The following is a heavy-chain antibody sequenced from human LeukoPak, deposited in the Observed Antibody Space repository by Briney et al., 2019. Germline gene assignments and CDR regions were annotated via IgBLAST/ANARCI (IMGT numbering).Heavy chain of an antibody. CDR3: ARDFFDYYDFWSGYYPFDY. V-gene: IGHV3-21*01. D-gene: IGHD3-3*01. CDR1: GFTFSSYS. Sequence: AGGSLRLSCAASGFTFSSYSMNWVRQAPGKGLEWVSSISSSSSYIYYADSVKGRFTISRDNAKNSLYLQMNSLRAEDTAAYYCARDFFDYYDFWSGYYPFDYWGQGTLVTVSS. J-gene: IGHJ4*02. CDR2: ISSSSSYI.